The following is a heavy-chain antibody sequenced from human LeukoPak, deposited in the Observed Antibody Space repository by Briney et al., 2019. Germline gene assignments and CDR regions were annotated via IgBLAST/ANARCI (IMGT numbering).Heavy chain of an antibody. CDR3: ARDASSGSYTQLGY. D-gene: IGHD1-26*01. J-gene: IGHJ4*02. CDR2: TNQDGGEK. V-gene: IGHV3-7*04. Sequence: SGGSLRLSSAASGFTFSSYWMSWVRQAPRKGLEWVANTNQDGGEKYYVDSVKGRFTISRDNAKNSLYLQMNSLRAEDTAVYYCARDASSGSYTQLGYWGQGTLVTVSS. CDR1: GFTFSSYW.